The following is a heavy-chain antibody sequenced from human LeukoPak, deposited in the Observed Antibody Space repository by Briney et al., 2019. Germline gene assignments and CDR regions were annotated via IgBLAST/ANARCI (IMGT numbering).Heavy chain of an antibody. Sequence: ASVTVSCKAYGYTFTGYYMHWVRQAPGQGLEWMGWINPKSGGTNYAQTVQGRVTINRDTSISTAYMELSSLGSDDTAVYYSARSTVTPDYWGQGTLVTVSS. J-gene: IGHJ4*02. V-gene: IGHV1-2*02. CDR1: GYTFTGYY. CDR2: INPKSGGT. D-gene: IGHD4-17*01. CDR3: ARSTVTPDY.